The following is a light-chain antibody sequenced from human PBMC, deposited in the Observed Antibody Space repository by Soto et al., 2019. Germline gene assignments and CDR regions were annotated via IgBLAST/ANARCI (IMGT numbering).Light chain of an antibody. J-gene: IGLJ2*01. CDR1: SSDVGGYNY. V-gene: IGLV2-14*01. CDR3: CSYTSSSTLVV. CDR2: DVS. Sequence: QSALTQPASVSGSPGQSITISCTGTSSDVGGYNYVSWYQQHPGKAPKLMIYDVSNRPSGVSNRFSGSKSGNTASLTISGLQAEDEAAYYCCSYTSSSTLVVFGGGTKVTVL.